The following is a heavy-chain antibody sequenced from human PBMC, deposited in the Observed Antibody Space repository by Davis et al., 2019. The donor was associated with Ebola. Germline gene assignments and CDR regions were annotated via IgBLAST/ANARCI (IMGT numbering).Heavy chain of an antibody. V-gene: IGHV3-48*01. CDR1: GFTFSSYS. CDR3: ARDFYYGGS. CDR2: ISSSGGTT. D-gene: IGHD4-23*01. J-gene: IGHJ4*02. Sequence: GGSLRLSCAASGFTFSSYSMNWVRQAPGKGLEWVSSISSSGGTTSYTDSVKGRFTISRDNSKNTLSLQMNSLRAEDTAVYYCARDFYYGGSWGQGTLVTVSS.